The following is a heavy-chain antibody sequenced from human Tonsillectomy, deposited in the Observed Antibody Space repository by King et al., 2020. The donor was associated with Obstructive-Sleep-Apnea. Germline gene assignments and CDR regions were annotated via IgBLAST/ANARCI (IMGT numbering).Heavy chain of an antibody. J-gene: IGHJ4*02. CDR2: ISCSSSFF. V-gene: IGHV3-21*01. Sequence: VQLVESGGGLVKPGGSLRLSCAASGFTFSSYSMNLVRPAPGKGLEWVSSISCSSSFFYYADSVKGRFTISRDNAKNSLYLQMNSLKAEDTAVYYCARDSSYTATFDYWGQGTLVTVSS. CDR3: ARDSSYTATFDY. D-gene: IGHD5-18*01. CDR1: GFTFSSYS.